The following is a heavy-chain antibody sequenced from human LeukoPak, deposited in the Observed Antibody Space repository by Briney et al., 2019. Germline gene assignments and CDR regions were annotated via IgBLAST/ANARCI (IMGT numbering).Heavy chain of an antibody. D-gene: IGHD3-10*01. V-gene: IGHV4-30-4*01. CDR2: IYYSGST. Sequence: SETLSLTCTVSGGSISSGDYYWSWIRQPPGKGLEWIGYIYYSGSTYYNPSLKSRVTISVDTSKNQFSLKLSSVTAADTAVYYCARADESIGGDAFDIWGQGTMVTVSS. CDR1: GGSISSGDYY. J-gene: IGHJ3*02. CDR3: ARADESIGGDAFDI.